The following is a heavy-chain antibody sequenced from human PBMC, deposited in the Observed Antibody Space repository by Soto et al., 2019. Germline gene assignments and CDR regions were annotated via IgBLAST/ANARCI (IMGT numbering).Heavy chain of an antibody. D-gene: IGHD2-8*01. J-gene: IGHJ4*02. Sequence: VQLPQSGPGLVKPSETLSLTCTVSGGSISTYYWSWIRQPPGKGLEWIGYIYYGGSANYNPSLESRVTISLDRSKKQFSLRLNSVTAADTAVYYCSRGGRCTDGVCSALDYWGQGTLVTVSS. V-gene: IGHV4-59*08. CDR1: GGSISTYY. CDR3: SRGGRCTDGVCSALDY. CDR2: IYYGGSA.